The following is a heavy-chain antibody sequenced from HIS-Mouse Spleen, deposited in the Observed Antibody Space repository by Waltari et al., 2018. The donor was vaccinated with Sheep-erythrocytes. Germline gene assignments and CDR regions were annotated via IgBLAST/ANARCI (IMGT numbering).Heavy chain of an antibody. CDR3: AKPVGATTAFDY. CDR2: ISYDGSNK. Sequence: QVQLVESGGGVVQHGRSVRLSCAASGSTFGNYGMHGVSQAPGKGLGWVAVISYDGSNKYYSDSVKGRFTISRDNSKNTLYLQMNSLRAEDTAVYYCAKPVGATTAFDYWGQGTLVTVSS. J-gene: IGHJ4*02. CDR1: GSTFGNYG. D-gene: IGHD1-26*01. V-gene: IGHV3-30*18.